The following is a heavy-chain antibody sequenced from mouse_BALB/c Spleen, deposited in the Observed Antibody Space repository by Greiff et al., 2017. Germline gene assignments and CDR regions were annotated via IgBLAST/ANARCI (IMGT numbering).Heavy chain of an antibody. V-gene: IGHV5-9-3*01. D-gene: IGHD2-2*01. J-gene: IGHJ2*01. CDR2: ISSGGSYT. CDR3: ATVYGYDGVGFDN. CDR1: GFTFSSYA. Sequence: EVQGVESGGGLVKPGGSLKLSCAASGFTFSSYAMSWVRQTPEKGLEWVGTISSGGSYTYYPDSVKGRFTISKDNAKNTLYLQMSSLRSEDTAMYYCATVYGYDGVGFDNWGQGTTLTVSS.